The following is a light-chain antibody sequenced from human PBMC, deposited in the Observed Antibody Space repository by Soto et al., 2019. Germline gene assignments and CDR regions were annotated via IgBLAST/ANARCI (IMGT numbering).Light chain of an antibody. CDR3: GTWYSSLSAVV. J-gene: IGLJ3*02. Sequence: QSVLTQPPSVSAAPRQKGTISCSGSSSNIGGNYVSCYQQLPGTAPKLIIYDTDQRPSDIPDRFSGFKSGTSDTLGINGLQTWDGADYSCGTWYSSLSAVVFGGGTKLTV. CDR2: DTD. CDR1: SSNIGGNY. V-gene: IGLV1-51*01.